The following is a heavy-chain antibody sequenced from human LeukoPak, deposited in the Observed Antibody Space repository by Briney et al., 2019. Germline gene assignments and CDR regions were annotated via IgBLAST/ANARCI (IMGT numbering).Heavy chain of an antibody. CDR3: ARGYPIAVARDAFDI. V-gene: IGHV3-53*01. CDR1: GFTVSSNY. Sequence: TGGSLRLSCAASGFTVSSNYMSWVRQAPGKGLEWVSVIYSGGSTYYADSVKGRFTISRDNSKNTLYLQMNSLRAEDTAVYYCARGYPIAVARDAFDIWGQGTMVTVSS. J-gene: IGHJ3*02. D-gene: IGHD6-19*01. CDR2: IYSGGST.